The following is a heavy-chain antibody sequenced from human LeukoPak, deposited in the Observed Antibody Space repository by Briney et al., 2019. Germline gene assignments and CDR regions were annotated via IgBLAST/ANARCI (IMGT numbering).Heavy chain of an antibody. CDR1: GGSISSGDYY. Sequence: SETLSLTCTVSGGSISSGDYYWSWIRQPPGKGLEWIGYIYYSGSTYYNPSLKSRVTISVDTSKNQFSLKLSSVTAADTAVYYCARERGMLGEDYYMDVWGKGTTVTVSS. CDR3: ARERGMLGEDYYMDV. J-gene: IGHJ6*03. CDR2: IYYSGST. V-gene: IGHV4-30-4*01. D-gene: IGHD3-10*02.